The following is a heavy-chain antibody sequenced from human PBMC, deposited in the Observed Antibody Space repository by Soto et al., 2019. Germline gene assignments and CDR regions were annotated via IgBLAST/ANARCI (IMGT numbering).Heavy chain of an antibody. D-gene: IGHD3-3*01. CDR2: ISYDGSNK. V-gene: IGHV3-30-3*01. CDR3: ARAKFLEWPDFDY. J-gene: IGHJ4*02. Sequence: QVQLVESGGGVVQPGRSLRLSCAASGFTFSSYAMHWVRQAPGKGLEWVAVISYDGSNKYYADSVKGRFTISRDNSKNTLYLQMNSLRAEDTAVYYCARAKFLEWPDFDYWGQGTLVTVSS. CDR1: GFTFSSYA.